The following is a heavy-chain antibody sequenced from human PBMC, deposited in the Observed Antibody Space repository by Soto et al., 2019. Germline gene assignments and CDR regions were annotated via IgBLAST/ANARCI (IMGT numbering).Heavy chain of an antibody. J-gene: IGHJ6*02. Sequence: EVRIMESGGGFLQPGGSQRLSCVASGFTFNSYVMSWVRQTPEKGLEWVSAISGSGWQTYYAQSVQGRFTISRDNANNILYLEMDNLRVEDTAVYYCARDDPLFGAIPRMDIWGQGTTVTVSS. CDR2: ISGSGWQT. V-gene: IGHV3-23*01. D-gene: IGHD3-3*01. CDR1: GFTFNSYV. CDR3: ARDDPLFGAIPRMDI.